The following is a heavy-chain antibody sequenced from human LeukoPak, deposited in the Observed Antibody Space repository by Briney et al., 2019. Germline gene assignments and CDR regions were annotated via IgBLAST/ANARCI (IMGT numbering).Heavy chain of an antibody. CDR3: ARSWKLGNDY. CDR1: GGSISSSTYY. J-gene: IGHJ4*02. CDR2: INYSVST. Sequence: SETLSLTCTVSGGSISSSTYYWGWIRPPQGQGLDWIISINYSVSTYHNSSLKSRVTISVDTSKNQFSLKLSSVTAADTAVHYCARSWKLGNDYWGQGTLVTVSS. V-gene: IGHV4-39*01. D-gene: IGHD4-23*01.